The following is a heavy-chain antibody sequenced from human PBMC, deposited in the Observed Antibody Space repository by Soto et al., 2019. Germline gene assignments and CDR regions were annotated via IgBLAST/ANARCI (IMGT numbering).Heavy chain of an antibody. CDR3: ARRVTMVRGVLNWFDP. CDR1: GGSISSSNW. D-gene: IGHD3-10*01. CDR2: IYHSGST. V-gene: IGHV4-4*02. J-gene: IGHJ5*02. Sequence: SSETLSLTCAVSGGSISSSNWWSCVRQPPGKGLEWIGEIYHSGSTNYNPSLKSRVTISVDKSKNQFSLKLSSVTAADTAVYYCARRVTMVRGVLNWFDPWGQGTLVTVSS.